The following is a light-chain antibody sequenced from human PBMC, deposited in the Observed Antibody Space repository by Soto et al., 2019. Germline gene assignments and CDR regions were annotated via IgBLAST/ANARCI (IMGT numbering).Light chain of an antibody. J-gene: IGKJ2*01. CDR3: QQFNN. CDR2: RAS. V-gene: IGKV1-5*03. Sequence: DIQMTQSPSTLSASVGDRVTITCRPSQSISFWLAWYQQKPGKAPKLLISRASNLESGVPSRFSGSRSGSEFTLTISSLQPDDFATYYCQQFNNFGQGTKLEIK. CDR1: QSISFW.